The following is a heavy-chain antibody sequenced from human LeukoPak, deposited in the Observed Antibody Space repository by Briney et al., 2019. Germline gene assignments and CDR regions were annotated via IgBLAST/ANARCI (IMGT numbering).Heavy chain of an antibody. CDR3: ARDRSYGSFNY. CDR2: ISSSGSTI. CDR1: GFTFSSFE. V-gene: IGHV3-48*03. Sequence: GGSLRLSCAVSGFTFSSFEMNWVSQAPGGGLEWVSYISSSGSTISSADSVKGRFTISRDNANNSLYLQMSSLRPEDPAVYYCARDRSYGSFNYWGQGTLVTVSS. D-gene: IGHD5-18*01. J-gene: IGHJ4*02.